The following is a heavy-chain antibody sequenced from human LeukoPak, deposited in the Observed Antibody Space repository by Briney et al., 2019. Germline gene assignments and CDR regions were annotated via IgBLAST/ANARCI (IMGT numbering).Heavy chain of an antibody. Sequence: ASVKVSCKASGYTFTSYDINWVRQAPGQGLEWMGWMNPNSGNTGYAQKFQGRVTMTRNTSISTAYMELSSLRSEDTAVYYCARASKPHYYYYYGMDVWGQGTTVTVSS. CDR1: GYTFTSYD. J-gene: IGHJ6*02. V-gene: IGHV1-8*01. CDR3: ARASKPHYYYYYGMDV. CDR2: MNPNSGNT.